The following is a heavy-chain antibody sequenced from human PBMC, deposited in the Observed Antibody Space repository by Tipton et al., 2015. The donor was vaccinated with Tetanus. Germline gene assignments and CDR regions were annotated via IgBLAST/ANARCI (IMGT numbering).Heavy chain of an antibody. J-gene: IGHJ6*02. V-gene: IGHV4-39*02. CDR3: ARDRGVRGGYYYYHGMDV. CDR1: GGSMNTRTFY. Sequence: TLSLTCTVSGGSMNTRTFYWGWIRQSPGKGLEWIGSIFYSGSTYYNPSLRSRVSISVATSKNQFSRTLKSVTAADTGVYYCARDRGVRGGYYYYHGMDVWGQGTTVTVSS. CDR2: IFYSGST. D-gene: IGHD3-10*01.